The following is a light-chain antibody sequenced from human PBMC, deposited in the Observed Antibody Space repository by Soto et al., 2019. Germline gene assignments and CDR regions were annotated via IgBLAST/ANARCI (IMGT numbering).Light chain of an antibody. CDR1: RSVTNNY. V-gene: IGKV3-20*01. CDR2: GAS. J-gene: IGKJ1*01. CDR3: QQYNNWPRT. Sequence: EIVLTQSPGTLSFFPGERATLSCRASRSVTNNYLAWHQQKPGQTPRLLIYGASSRATGIPDRFSGSGSGTDFTLTISRLETEDFAVYYCQQYNNWPRTFGQGTKVDIK.